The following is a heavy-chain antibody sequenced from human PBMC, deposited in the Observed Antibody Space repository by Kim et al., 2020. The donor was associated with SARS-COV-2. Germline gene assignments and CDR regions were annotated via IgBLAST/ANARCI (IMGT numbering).Heavy chain of an antibody. CDR1: GGTFSSYA. CDR2: IIPIFGTA. Sequence: SAKVSCKASGGTFSSYAISWVRQAPGQGLEWMGGIIPIFGTANYAQKFQGRVTITADESTSTAYMELSSLRSEDTAVYYCARAAIGGYSYGYHYYYMDVWGKGTTVTVSS. V-gene: IGHV1-69*13. CDR3: ARAAIGGYSYGYHYYYMDV. D-gene: IGHD5-18*01. J-gene: IGHJ6*03.